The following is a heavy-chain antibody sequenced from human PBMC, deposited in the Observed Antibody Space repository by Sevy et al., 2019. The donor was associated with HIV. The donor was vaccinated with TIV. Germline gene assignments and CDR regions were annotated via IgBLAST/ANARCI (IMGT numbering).Heavy chain of an antibody. D-gene: IGHD2-21*02. CDR2: IYPGDSDT. J-gene: IGHJ4*02. CDR3: ARILVAYCGGDFHSEYFDY. CDR1: GYSFTSYW. V-gene: IGHV5-51*01. Sequence: GESLKISCQGSGYSFTSYWIGWVRQMPGKGLEWMGIIYPGDSDTRYSPSFQGQVTISADKSISTAYLQWSSLKASDTAMYYCARILVAYCGGDFHSEYFDYWGQGTLVTVSS.